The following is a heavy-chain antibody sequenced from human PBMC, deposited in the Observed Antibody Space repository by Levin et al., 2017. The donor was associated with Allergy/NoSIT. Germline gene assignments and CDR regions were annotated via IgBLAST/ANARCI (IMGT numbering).Heavy chain of an antibody. Sequence: PSETLSLTCAVYGGSFSDYNWSWIRQPPGKGLQWIGEITHSGSTTYTPSLKSRVTILVDTSKNEISLRLSSATAADTAVYYCARVRVILTGYYRGSQASYYYGMGVWGQGTTVTVSS. CDR3: ARVRVILTGYYRGSQASYYYGMGV. J-gene: IGHJ6*02. CDR1: GGSFSDYN. V-gene: IGHV4-34*01. CDR2: ITHSGST. D-gene: IGHD3-9*01.